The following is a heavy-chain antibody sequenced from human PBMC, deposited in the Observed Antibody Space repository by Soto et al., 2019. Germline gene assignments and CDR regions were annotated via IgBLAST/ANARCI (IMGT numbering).Heavy chain of an antibody. CDR1: GYTFTSYY. D-gene: IGHD3-22*01. CDR2: INPSGGST. J-gene: IGHJ6*02. Sequence: ASVKVSCRASGYTFTSYYMHWVRQAPGQGLEWMGIINPSGGSTSYAQKFQGRVTMTRDTSTSTVYMELSSLRSEDTAVYYCERGGGSRGYYYKHYYYYGMDVWGQGTTVTVSS. V-gene: IGHV1-46*01. CDR3: ERGGGSRGYYYKHYYYYGMDV.